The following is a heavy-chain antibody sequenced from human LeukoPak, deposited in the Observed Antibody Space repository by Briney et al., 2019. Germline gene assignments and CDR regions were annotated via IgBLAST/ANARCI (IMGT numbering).Heavy chain of an antibody. V-gene: IGHV3-15*01. CDR2: IKCKTDGGTT. CDR1: GFTFSNAW. CDR3: TTDLQEGYCSGGSCYPAWFDP. D-gene: IGHD2-15*01. J-gene: IGHJ5*02. Sequence: GGSLRLSCAASGFTFSNAWMSWVRQAPGKGLEWVGRIKCKTDGGTTDYAAPVKGRFTISRDDSKNTLYLQMNSLKTEDTAVYYCTTDLQEGYCSGGSCYPAWFDPWGQGTLVTVSS.